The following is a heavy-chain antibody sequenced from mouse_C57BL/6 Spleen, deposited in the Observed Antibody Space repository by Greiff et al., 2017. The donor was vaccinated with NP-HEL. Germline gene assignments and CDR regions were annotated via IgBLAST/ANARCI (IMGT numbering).Heavy chain of an antibody. CDR3: ARRRTVGSTGWYFDV. D-gene: IGHD1-1*01. J-gene: IGHJ1*03. Sequence: EVKVVESGGGLVKPGGSLKLSCAASGFTFSSYTMSWVRQTPEKRLECVATISGGGGNTYYPDSVTGRFTISRDNAKNTLYLQMSSLRSEDTALYYWARRRTVGSTGWYFDVWGTGTTVTVSS. CDR2: ISGGGGNT. CDR1: GFTFSSYT. V-gene: IGHV5-9*01.